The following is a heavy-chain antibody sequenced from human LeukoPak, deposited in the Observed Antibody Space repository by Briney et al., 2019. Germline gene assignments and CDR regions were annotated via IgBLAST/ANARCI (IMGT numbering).Heavy chain of an antibody. CDR3: ARAPMGTAPLY. D-gene: IGHD1/OR15-1a*01. CDR1: GYTFTNFD. CDR2: MNPVSGKA. J-gene: IGHJ4*02. Sequence: GASVKVSCKASGYTFTNFDINWVRQAPGQGLEWMGWMNPVSGKAGSAQKFQGRVTLTRDTSISTAYMEVSSLRFDDTAFYYCARAPMGTAPLYWGQGTLVTDSS. V-gene: IGHV1-8*01.